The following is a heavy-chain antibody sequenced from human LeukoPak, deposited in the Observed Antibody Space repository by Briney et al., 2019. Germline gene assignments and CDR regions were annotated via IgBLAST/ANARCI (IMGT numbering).Heavy chain of an antibody. CDR3: ARASVVVVAATDY. CDR1: GYTFTGYY. CDR2: IDPNSGGT. Sequence: ASVKVSCKASGYTFTGYYTHWVRQAPGQGLEWMGWIDPNSGGTNYAQKFQGRVTMTRDTSISTAYMELSRLRSDDTAVYYCARASVVVVAATDYWGQGTLVTVSS. V-gene: IGHV1-2*02. J-gene: IGHJ4*02. D-gene: IGHD2-15*01.